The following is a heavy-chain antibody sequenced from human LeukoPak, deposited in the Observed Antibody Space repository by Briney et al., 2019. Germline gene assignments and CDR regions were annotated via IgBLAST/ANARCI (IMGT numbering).Heavy chain of an antibody. V-gene: IGHV3-7*01. CDR1: GFTFSSYW. Sequence: GGSLRLSCAASGFTFSSYWMSWVRQAPGKGLEWVANIKQDGSEKYYVDSVKGRFTISRDNAKNSLYLQMNSLRAEDTAVYYYARAPYSSSSGMDVWGQGTTVIVS. CDR3: ARAPYSSSSGMDV. D-gene: IGHD6-13*01. CDR2: IKQDGSEK. J-gene: IGHJ6*02.